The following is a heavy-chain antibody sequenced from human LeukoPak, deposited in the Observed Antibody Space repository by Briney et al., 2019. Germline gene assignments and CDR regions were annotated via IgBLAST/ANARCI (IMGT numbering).Heavy chain of an antibody. D-gene: IGHD2-15*01. V-gene: IGHV3-11*01. Sequence: SGGSLRLSCAASGFTFSDYYMSWMRQAPGKGLEWVSYISSGSTIYYADSVKGRFTISRDNAKNSLYLQMNSLRAEDTAVYYCARDGSLFDYWGQGTLVTVSS. J-gene: IGHJ4*02. CDR3: ARDGSLFDY. CDR2: ISSGSTI. CDR1: GFTFSDYY.